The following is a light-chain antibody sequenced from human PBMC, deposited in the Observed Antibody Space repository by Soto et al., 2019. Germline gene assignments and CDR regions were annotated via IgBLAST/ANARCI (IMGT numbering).Light chain of an antibody. CDR2: SHN. V-gene: IGLV1-44*01. Sequence: QSVLTQPPSASGTPGQRVTISCSGSSSNIGSNTVNWYQQLPGTAPKLLIYSHNQRPSGVPDRFSGSKSGTSASLAISGLQSEDEADYYCAAWDDTLNGYVFGTGTKVNVL. CDR1: SSNIGSNT. CDR3: AAWDDTLNGYV. J-gene: IGLJ1*01.